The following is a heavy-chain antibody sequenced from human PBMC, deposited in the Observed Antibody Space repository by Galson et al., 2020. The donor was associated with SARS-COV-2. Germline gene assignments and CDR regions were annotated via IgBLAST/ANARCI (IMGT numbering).Heavy chain of an antibody. D-gene: IGHD2-15*01. CDR3: ARDQRYCSGGSCRQLDY. V-gene: IGHV4-30-4*08. Sequence: SETLSLTCTVSGGSISSGDYYWSWIRQPPGKGLEWIGYIYYSGSTYYNPSLKSRVTISVDTSKNQFSLKLSSVTAADTAVYYCARDQRYCSGGSCRQLDYWGQGTLVTVSS. J-gene: IGHJ4*02. CDR1: GGSISSGDYY. CDR2: IYYSGST.